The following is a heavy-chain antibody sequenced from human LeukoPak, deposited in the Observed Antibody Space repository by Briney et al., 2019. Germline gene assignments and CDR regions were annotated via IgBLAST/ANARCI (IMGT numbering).Heavy chain of an antibody. Sequence: SETLSLTCAVSGYSISSGYYWGWIRQPPGKGLEWIGSIYHGGSTYYNPSLKSRVTISVDTSKNQFSLKLSSVTAADTAVYYCARDPEQQPGGIDYWGQGTLVTVSS. CDR2: IYHGGST. D-gene: IGHD6-13*01. CDR1: GYSISSGYY. V-gene: IGHV4-38-2*02. J-gene: IGHJ4*02. CDR3: ARDPEQQPGGIDY.